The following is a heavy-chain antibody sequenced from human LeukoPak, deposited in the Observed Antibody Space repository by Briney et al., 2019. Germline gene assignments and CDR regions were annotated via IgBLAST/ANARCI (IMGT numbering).Heavy chain of an antibody. CDR1: GFTFSSYA. Sequence: GRSLRLSCAASGFTFSSYAMHWVRQAPGKGLEWVAVISYDGSNKYYADSVKGRFTISRDNSKNTLYLQMNSLRAEDTAVYYCARAPRTSGWSDYWGQGTLVTVSS. J-gene: IGHJ4*02. V-gene: IGHV3-30-3*01. CDR2: ISYDGSNK. D-gene: IGHD6-19*01. CDR3: ARAPRTSGWSDY.